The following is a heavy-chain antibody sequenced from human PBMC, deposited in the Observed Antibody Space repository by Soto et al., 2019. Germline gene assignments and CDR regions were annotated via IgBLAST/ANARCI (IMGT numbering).Heavy chain of an antibody. D-gene: IGHD6-13*01. Sequence: PGGSLRLSCVASGFSFSDYSMTWMRQAPGGGLDFVAFISHTAITDYYADSVKGRFTISRDNARNSLYLQMNSLRAEDTAVYYCARVQQQLLLGAFDIWGQGTMVTVSS. CDR1: GFSFSDYS. CDR3: ARVQQQLLLGAFDI. V-gene: IGHV3-11*04. J-gene: IGHJ3*02. CDR2: ISHTAITD.